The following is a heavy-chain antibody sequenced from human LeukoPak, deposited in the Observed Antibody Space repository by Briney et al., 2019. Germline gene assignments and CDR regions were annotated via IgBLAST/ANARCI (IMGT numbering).Heavy chain of an antibody. CDR1: GFTVSSNY. Sequence: PGGSLRLSCAASGFTVSSNYMSWVRQAQGKGLEWVSVIYSGGSTYYADSVKGRFTISRDNSKNTLYLQMNSLRAEDTAVYYCARALVGSGYYYSSDYWGQGTLVTVSS. CDR2: IYSGGST. V-gene: IGHV3-53*01. D-gene: IGHD3-22*01. J-gene: IGHJ4*02. CDR3: ARALVGSGYYYSSDY.